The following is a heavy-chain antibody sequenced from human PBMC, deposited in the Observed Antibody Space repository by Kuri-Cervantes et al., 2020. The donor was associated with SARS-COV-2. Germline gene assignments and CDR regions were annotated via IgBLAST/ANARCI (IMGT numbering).Heavy chain of an antibody. CDR1: GYSISSGYY. CDR3: ARGPRGPGGIVGATYWFDP. V-gene: IGHV4-38-2*01. Sequence: SQTLSLTCAVSGYSISSGYYWGWIRQPPGKGLEWIGSIYHSGSTYYNPSLKSRVTISVDTSKNQFSLKLSSVTAADTAVYYCARGPRGPGGIVGATYWFDPWGQGTLVTVSS. CDR2: IYHSGST. D-gene: IGHD1-26*01. J-gene: IGHJ5*02.